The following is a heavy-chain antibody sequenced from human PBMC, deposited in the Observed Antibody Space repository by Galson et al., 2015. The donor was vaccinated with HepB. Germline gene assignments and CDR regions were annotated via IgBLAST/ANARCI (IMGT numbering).Heavy chain of an antibody. CDR1: GFTFSSYA. V-gene: IGHV3-23*01. CDR2: ISGSGGST. CDR3: ANAPFTIFGVVPSYYFDY. Sequence: SLRLSCAASGFTFSSYAMSWVRQAPGKGLEWVSAISGSGGSTYYADSVKGRFTISRDNSKNTLYLQMNSLRAEDTAVYYCANAPFTIFGVVPSYYFDYWGQGTLVTVSS. D-gene: IGHD3-3*01. J-gene: IGHJ4*02.